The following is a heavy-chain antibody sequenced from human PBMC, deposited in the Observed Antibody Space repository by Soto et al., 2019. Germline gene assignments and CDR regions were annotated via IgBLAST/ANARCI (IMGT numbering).Heavy chain of an antibody. CDR2: ISGSGGST. Sequence: GGSLRLSCAASGFTFSSYAMSWVRQAPGKGLEWVSAISGSGGSTYYADSVKGRFTISRDNSKNTLYLQMNSLRAEDTAVYYCAKGGYSSSWYAAKDYFDYWGQGTLVTVSS. V-gene: IGHV3-23*01. CDR3: AKGGYSSSWYAAKDYFDY. CDR1: GFTFSSYA. D-gene: IGHD6-13*01. J-gene: IGHJ4*02.